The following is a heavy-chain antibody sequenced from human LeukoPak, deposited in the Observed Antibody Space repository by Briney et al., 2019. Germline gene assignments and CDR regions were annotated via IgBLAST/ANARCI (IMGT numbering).Heavy chain of an antibody. J-gene: IGHJ4*02. CDR2: ISGSGAMT. V-gene: IGHV3-23*01. D-gene: IGHD3-10*01. CDR1: GFTLSNHA. Sequence: HTGGSLRLSCAASGFTLSNHAMIWVRQAPGKGLEWGSSISGSGAMTYYADSVKGRFTISRDNAMDRLYLQMNSLRADDTAVYYRVEDRVDGSGSQFDSWGQGSLVIVSS. CDR3: VEDRVDGSGSQFDS.